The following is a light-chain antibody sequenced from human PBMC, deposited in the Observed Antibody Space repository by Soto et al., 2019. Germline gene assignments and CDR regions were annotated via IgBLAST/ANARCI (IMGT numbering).Light chain of an antibody. CDR3: SSYTSRSTRV. CDR2: EGS. V-gene: IGLV2-14*02. CDR1: SSDVGSYNL. J-gene: IGLJ3*02. Sequence: QSVLTQPASVSGSPGQSITISCTGTSSDVGSYNLVSWYQQHPGKAPKLMIYEGSKRPSGVSNRFSGSKSGNTASLTISGLQAEDEADYYCSSYTSRSTRVFGGGTKVTVL.